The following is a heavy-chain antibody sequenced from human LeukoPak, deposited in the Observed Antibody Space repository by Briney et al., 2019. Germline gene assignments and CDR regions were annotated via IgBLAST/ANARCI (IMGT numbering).Heavy chain of an antibody. Sequence: GGSLRLSCAASGFTVSSNYVSWVRQAPGKGLQWVSVIYSDGTTYYADSVQGRFTISRDNSKNTLYLQMNSLRAEDTAVYYCAKISSSWCYWGQGTLVTVSS. D-gene: IGHD6-13*01. CDR3: AKISSSWCY. J-gene: IGHJ4*02. CDR2: IYSDGTT. V-gene: IGHV3-66*01. CDR1: GFTVSSNY.